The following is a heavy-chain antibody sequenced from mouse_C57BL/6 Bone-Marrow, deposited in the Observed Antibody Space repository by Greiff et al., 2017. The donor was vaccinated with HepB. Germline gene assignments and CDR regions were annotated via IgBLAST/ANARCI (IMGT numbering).Heavy chain of an antibody. D-gene: IGHD2-5*01. Sequence: QVHVKQPGTELVKPGASVKLSCKASGYTFTSYWMHWVKQRPGQGLEWIGNINPSNGGTNYNEKFKSKATLTVDKSSSTAYMQLSSLTSEDSAVYYCARPAYYSNYGFAYWGQGTLVTVSA. CDR1: GYTFTSYW. CDR3: ARPAYYSNYGFAY. V-gene: IGHV1-53*01. CDR2: INPSNGGT. J-gene: IGHJ3*01.